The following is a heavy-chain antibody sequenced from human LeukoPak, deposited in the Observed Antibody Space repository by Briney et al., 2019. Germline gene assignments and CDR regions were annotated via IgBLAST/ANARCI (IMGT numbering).Heavy chain of an antibody. CDR2: ISGSSGRT. V-gene: IGHV3-23*01. J-gene: IGHJ4*02. Sequence: GGSLRLSCVASGFTFSSYAMTWVRQAPGKGLEWVSGISGSSGRTYYADSVKGRFTISRDNSKNTLYLQMNSLRAEDTAVYYCAKESSLNHWGQGTLVTVSS. CDR1: GFTFSSYA. CDR3: AKESSLNH. D-gene: IGHD2-8*01.